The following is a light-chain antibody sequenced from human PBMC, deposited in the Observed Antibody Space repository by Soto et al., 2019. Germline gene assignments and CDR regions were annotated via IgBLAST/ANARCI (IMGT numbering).Light chain of an antibody. CDR1: QTIDSW. V-gene: IGKV1-5*01. Sequence: DIKMTQSPATLSASVGDRVTITCRASQTIDSWFAWYQQRPGKAPNLLIYGASTLASGVPSRFSGSGSGTEFTLTISSLQPEDFATYYCQQYNIYSVTFGGGTKVDIK. J-gene: IGKJ4*01. CDR3: QQYNIYSVT. CDR2: GAS.